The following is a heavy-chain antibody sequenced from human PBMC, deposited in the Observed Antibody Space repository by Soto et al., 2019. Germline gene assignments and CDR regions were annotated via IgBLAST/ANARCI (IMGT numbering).Heavy chain of an antibody. V-gene: IGHV4-34*01. CDR1: GGSFSGYY. CDR3: ARGECSSNYCFTRWALDI. J-gene: IGHJ3*02. CDR2: IHHSGRT. D-gene: IGHD2-2*01. Sequence: SETLSLTCAVYGGSFSGYYWTWIRQTPGKGLEWIGEIHHSGRTNYNPSLKSRVSISADTSKTQFSLNLTSVTAADTAVYYCARGECSSNYCFTRWALDIWGQGTVVTV.